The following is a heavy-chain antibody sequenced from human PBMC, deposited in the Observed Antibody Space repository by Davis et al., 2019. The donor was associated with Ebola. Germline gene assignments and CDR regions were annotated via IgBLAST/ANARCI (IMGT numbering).Heavy chain of an antibody. CDR1: ANTFSGSA. CDR2: IRSKANSFAT. V-gene: IGHV3-73*01. Sequence: PVATSANTFSGSAVHWVRRASGKGLEWVGRIRSKANSFATEFAASVKGRFTISRDDSKNTADLQMNSLKTEDTAVYYCSRHSPFRFLDYWGQGTLVTVSS. D-gene: IGHD3-3*01. CDR3: SRHSPFRFLDY. J-gene: IGHJ4*02.